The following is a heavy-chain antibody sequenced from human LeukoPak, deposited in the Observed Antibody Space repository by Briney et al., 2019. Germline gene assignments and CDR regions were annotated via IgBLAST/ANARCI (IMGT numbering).Heavy chain of an antibody. D-gene: IGHD3-22*01. V-gene: IGHV4-34*01. J-gene: IGHJ4*02. Sequence: SETLSLTCAVYGGSFSGYYWSWIRQPPGKGLEWIGEINHSGSTNYNPSLKSRVTISVDTFKNQFSLKLSSVTAADTAVYYCARESGYYDSSGYTDYWGQGTLVTVSS. CDR2: INHSGST. CDR1: GGSFSGYY. CDR3: ARESGYYDSSGYTDY.